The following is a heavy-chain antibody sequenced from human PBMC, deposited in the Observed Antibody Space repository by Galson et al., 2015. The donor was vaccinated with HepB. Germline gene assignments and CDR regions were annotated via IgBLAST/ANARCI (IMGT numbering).Heavy chain of an antibody. D-gene: IGHD6-6*01. CDR1: GGTFSSYT. CDR3: ARDPSRVFLSSYYFDY. Sequence: SVKVSCKASGGTFSSYTISWVRQAPGQGLEWMGRIIPILGIANYAQKFQGRVTITADKSTSTAYMELSSLRSEDTAVYYCARDPSRVFLSSYYFDYWGQGTLVTVSS. V-gene: IGHV1-69*04. CDR2: IIPILGIA. J-gene: IGHJ4*02.